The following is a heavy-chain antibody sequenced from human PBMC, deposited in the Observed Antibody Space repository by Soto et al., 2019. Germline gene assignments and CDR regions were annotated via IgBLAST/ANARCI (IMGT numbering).Heavy chain of an antibody. CDR1: GFTFSDYY. CDR2: ISSSSSYT. V-gene: IGHV3-11*03. Sequence: SLRLSCAASGFTFSDYYMSWIRQAPGKGLEWVSYISSSSSYTNYADSVKGRFTISRDNAKNSLYLQMNSLRAEDTAVYYCAKSRTGPGDYFDYWGQGTLVTVSS. D-gene: IGHD1-1*01. CDR3: AKSRTGPGDYFDY. J-gene: IGHJ4*02.